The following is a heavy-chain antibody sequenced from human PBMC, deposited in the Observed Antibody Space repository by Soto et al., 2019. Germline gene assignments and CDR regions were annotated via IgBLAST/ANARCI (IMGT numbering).Heavy chain of an antibody. CDR3: ARSSGDDFFYYGMDI. CDR1: GASITSHY. D-gene: IGHD4-17*01. CDR2: VYARGAT. J-gene: IGHJ6*02. Sequence: SETLSLTCSVSGASITSHYWSWIRQSAGEGLQWIGRVYARGATNYNPSLKGRVTISGDTSKNQFSLKLTSVTAADTAVYYCARSSGDDFFYYGMDIWGHGTTVTVSS. V-gene: IGHV4-59*10.